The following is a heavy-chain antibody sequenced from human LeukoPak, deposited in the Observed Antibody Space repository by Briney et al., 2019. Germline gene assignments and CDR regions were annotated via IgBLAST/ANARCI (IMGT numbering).Heavy chain of an antibody. Sequence: PGGSLRLSCAPSGFTFDNFAMTWVRQAPGKGLEWVSEITGSGGSTYYAESVKGRFTISRDNSKNTLYLQMNSLRAEDTAIYYCARELFDFDYWGQGTLVTVSS. CDR3: ARELFDFDY. CDR1: GFTFDNFA. J-gene: IGHJ4*02. V-gene: IGHV3-23*01. D-gene: IGHD3-10*01. CDR2: ITGSGGST.